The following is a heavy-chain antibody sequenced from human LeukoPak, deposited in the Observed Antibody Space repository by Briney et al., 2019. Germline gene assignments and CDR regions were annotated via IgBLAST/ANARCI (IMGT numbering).Heavy chain of an antibody. CDR2: IKQDGSEK. D-gene: IGHD6-6*01. CDR1: GFTFSTYW. J-gene: IGHJ4*02. V-gene: IGHV3-7*01. Sequence: PGGSLRLSCAASGFTFSTYWMSWVRQAPGKGLEWVANIKQDGSEKYYVDSVKGRFTISRDNAKNLLSLQMSSLRAEDTAVYYCSGGRAAHLFDYCGQGTLVTVSS. CDR3: SGGRAAHLFDY.